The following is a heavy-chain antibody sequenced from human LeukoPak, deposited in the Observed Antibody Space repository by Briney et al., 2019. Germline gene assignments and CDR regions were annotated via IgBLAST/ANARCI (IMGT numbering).Heavy chain of an antibody. V-gene: IGHV3-21*01. CDR1: GFTFSSYS. CDR3: ARAASAIPFDY. J-gene: IGHJ4*02. Sequence: GGSLRLSCAASGFTFSSYSMNWVRQAPGKGLEWVSSISSSSSYIYYADSVKGRFTISRDNAKNSLYLQMNSLRAEDMAVYYCARAASAIPFDYWGQGTLVTVSS. D-gene: IGHD2-2*02. CDR2: ISSSSSYI.